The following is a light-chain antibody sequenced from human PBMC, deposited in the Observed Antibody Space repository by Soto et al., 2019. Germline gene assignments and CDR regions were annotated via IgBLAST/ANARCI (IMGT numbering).Light chain of an antibody. CDR2: GAS. CDR1: QSVSSSY. Sequence: IVVTQSPGTLSWSPGERATLACRASQSVSSSYLAWYQQKPGQAPRLLIYGASSRATGIPDRFSGSGSGTDFTLTISRLEPEDFAVYYCQQYYSTPRTFGQGTKVDIK. CDR3: QQYYSTPRT. J-gene: IGKJ1*01. V-gene: IGKV3-20*01.